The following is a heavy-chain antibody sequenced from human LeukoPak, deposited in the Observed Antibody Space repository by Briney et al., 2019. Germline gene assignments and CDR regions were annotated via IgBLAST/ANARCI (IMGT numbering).Heavy chain of an antibody. CDR3: ARRGSSSSGLDY. J-gene: IGHJ4*02. CDR2: INHSGST. V-gene: IGHV4-34*01. D-gene: IGHD6-6*01. CDR1: GGSFSGYY. Sequence: SETLSLTCAVYGGSFSGYYWSWIRQPPGKGLEWIGEINHSGSTNYNPSLKSRVTISVDTSKNQFSLKLSSVTAADTAVYYCARRGSSSSGLDYWGQGTLVTVSS.